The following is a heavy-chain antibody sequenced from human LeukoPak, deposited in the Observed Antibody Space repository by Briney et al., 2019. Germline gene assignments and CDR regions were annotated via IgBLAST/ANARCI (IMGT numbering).Heavy chain of an antibody. CDR1: GGSISSSSYY. V-gene: IGHV4-39*07. CDR2: IYYSGST. D-gene: IGHD2-15*01. J-gene: IGHJ3*02. CDR3: AREVVVVAATPDAFDI. Sequence: PSETLSLTCTVSGGSISSSSYYWGWIRQLPGKGLEWIGSIYYSGSTYYNPSLKSRVTISVDTSKNQFSLKLSSVTAADTAVYYCAREVVVVAATPDAFDIWGQGTMVTVSS.